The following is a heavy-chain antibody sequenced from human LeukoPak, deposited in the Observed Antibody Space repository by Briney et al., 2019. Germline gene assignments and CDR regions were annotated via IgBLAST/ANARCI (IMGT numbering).Heavy chain of an antibody. CDR2: IFRRGST. J-gene: IGHJ3*02. CDR3: ASSGDYSNYANAFDI. V-gene: IGHV4-38-2*02. Sequence: SETLSLTCTVSGYSISIGNYWGWIRQPPGKGLEWIGSIFRRGSTFYNPSLKSRVTISVDTSKNQFSLKLSSVTAADTAVYYCASSGDYSNYANAFDIWGQGTMVTVSS. CDR1: GYSISIGNY. D-gene: IGHD4-11*01.